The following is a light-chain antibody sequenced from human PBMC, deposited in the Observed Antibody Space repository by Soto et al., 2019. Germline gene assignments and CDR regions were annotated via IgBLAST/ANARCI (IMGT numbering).Light chain of an antibody. CDR1: QSVSSSY. CDR2: GAS. J-gene: IGKJ3*01. CDR3: QQYGSSPQVT. Sequence: EIVLTQSPGTLSLSPGERATLSCRASQSVSSSYLAWYKQKPGQAPGLLIYGASSRATGIPDRFSGSGSGTDFTLTISRLEPEDFAVYYCQQYGSSPQVTFGPGTKVDIK. V-gene: IGKV3-20*01.